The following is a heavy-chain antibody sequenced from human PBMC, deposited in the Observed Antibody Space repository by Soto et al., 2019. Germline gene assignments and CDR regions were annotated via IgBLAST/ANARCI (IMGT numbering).Heavy chain of an antibody. V-gene: IGHV3-21*01. J-gene: IGHJ4*02. D-gene: IGHD2-2*01. CDR3: ARGDACNSFDY. CDR1: GFHFSSYT. Sequence: PGGSLRLSCAASGFHFSSYTMNWVRQAPGKGLEWVSSIGSSGDYIYYADSVKGRFTISRDNAKNSLYLQMSSLRAGDTAMFYCARGDACNSFDYWGQGALVTVSS. CDR2: IGSSGDYI.